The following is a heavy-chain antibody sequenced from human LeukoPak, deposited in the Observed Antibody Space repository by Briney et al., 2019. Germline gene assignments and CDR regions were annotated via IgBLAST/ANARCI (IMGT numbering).Heavy chain of an antibody. Sequence: GGSLRLSCAASGFTFSSYAMSWVRQAPGKGLEWVSAISGSGGSTYYADSVKGRFTISRDNSKNTLYLQMNSLRAEDTAVYYCAKDLFPGGWYGSGGRWFDPWGQGTLVTVSS. D-gene: IGHD6-19*01. J-gene: IGHJ5*02. CDR2: ISGSGGST. V-gene: IGHV3-23*01. CDR1: GFTFSSYA. CDR3: AKDLFPGGWYGSGGRWFDP.